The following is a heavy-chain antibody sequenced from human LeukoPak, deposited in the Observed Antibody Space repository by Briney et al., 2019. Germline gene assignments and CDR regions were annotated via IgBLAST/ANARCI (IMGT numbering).Heavy chain of an antibody. CDR2: ISYDGSNK. J-gene: IGHJ4*02. Sequence: GGSLRLSCAASGFTFSSYAMHWVRQAPGKGLEWVAVISYDGSNKYYADSVKGRFTISRDNSKNTLYLQMNSLRAEDTAVYYCARGRPEVVGWGQGTLVTVSS. CDR3: ARGRPEVVG. D-gene: IGHD2-15*01. V-gene: IGHV3-30-3*01. CDR1: GFTFSSYA.